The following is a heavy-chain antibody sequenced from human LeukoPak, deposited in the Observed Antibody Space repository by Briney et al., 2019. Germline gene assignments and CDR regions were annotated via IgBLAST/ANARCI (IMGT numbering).Heavy chain of an antibody. CDR1: GFTFSSYA. CDR3: ASSYSSSWYYYYGMDV. CDR2: ISGSGGST. J-gene: IGHJ6*04. D-gene: IGHD6-13*01. V-gene: IGHV3-23*01. Sequence: QSGGALRLSCAAPGFTFSSYAMSWGRQAPGEGLEWGSAISGSGGSTYYADSVKGRFTISRDNSKNTLYLQMNSLRAEDTAVYYCASSYSSSWYYYYGMDVWGKGTTVTVSS.